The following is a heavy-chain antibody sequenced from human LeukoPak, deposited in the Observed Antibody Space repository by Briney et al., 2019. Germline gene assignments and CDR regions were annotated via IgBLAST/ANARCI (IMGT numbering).Heavy chain of an antibody. J-gene: IGHJ4*02. CDR2: ISGSGGTT. CDR1: GSTFSSYA. CDR3: ARHPRRVFDY. V-gene: IGHV3-23*01. Sequence: GGSLRLSCAASGSTFSSYAMHWVRQAPGKGLEWVSAISGSGGTTYYADSVKGRFTISRDNSKNTLHLQMNSLRAEDTAVYYCARHPRRVFDYWGQGTLVTVSS.